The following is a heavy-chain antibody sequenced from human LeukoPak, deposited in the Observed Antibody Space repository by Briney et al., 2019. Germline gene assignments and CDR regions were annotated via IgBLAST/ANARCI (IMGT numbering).Heavy chain of an antibody. J-gene: IGHJ3*02. Sequence: VKVSCKASGYTFTSYGISWLRQAPGKGLEWMGLVDPEDGETIYAEKFQGRVTITADTSTDTAYMELSSLRSEDTAVYYCATDPFDSSGHDAFDIWGQGTMVTVSS. V-gene: IGHV1-69-2*01. D-gene: IGHD3-22*01. CDR3: ATDPFDSSGHDAFDI. CDR1: GYTFTSYG. CDR2: VDPEDGET.